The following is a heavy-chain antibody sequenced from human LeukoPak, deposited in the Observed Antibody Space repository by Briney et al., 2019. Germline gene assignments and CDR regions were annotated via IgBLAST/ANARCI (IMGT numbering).Heavy chain of an antibody. D-gene: IGHD4-17*01. J-gene: IGHJ4*02. CDR2: ISSSGSTI. V-gene: IGHV3-48*03. CDR3: ARANGDYGDY. Sequence: GGSLRLSCAASGFTFSSYEMNWVRQAPGEGLEWVSYISSSGSTIYYADSVKGRFTISRDNAKNSLYLQMNSLRAEDTAVYYCARANGDYGDYWGQGTLVTVSS. CDR1: GFTFSSYE.